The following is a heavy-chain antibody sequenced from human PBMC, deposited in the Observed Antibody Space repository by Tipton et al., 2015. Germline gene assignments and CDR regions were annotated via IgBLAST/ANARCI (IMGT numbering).Heavy chain of an antibody. D-gene: IGHD3-22*01. CDR2: IGGSGGNT. J-gene: IGHJ4*02. V-gene: IGHV3-23*01. CDR3: AKGYYYDSSGYGMPDYFDY. Sequence: SLRLSCAASGFTFSSYAMSWVRQAPGKGLEWVSAIGGSGGNTYYADSVKGRFTISRDNSKNTLYLQMNSLRAEDTAVYYCAKGYYYDSSGYGMPDYFDYWGQGTLVTVSS. CDR1: GFTFSSYA.